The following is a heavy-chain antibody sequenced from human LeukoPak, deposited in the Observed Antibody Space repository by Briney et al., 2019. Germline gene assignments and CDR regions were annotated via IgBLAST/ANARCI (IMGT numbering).Heavy chain of an antibody. CDR2: ISSRGSTI. D-gene: IGHD6-6*01. CDR3: AREFRSSYTRPGDWFHP. CDR1: GFTFSDYY. J-gene: IGHJ5*02. Sequence: GGSLGLSCAASGFTFSDYYMSWIRQAPGKGLEWVSYISSRGSTIYYADSVKGRFTISRDNAKNSLYLQMNSLRAEHTAVYYRAREFRSSYTRPGDWFHPRRQRTLVTVSS. V-gene: IGHV3-11*04.